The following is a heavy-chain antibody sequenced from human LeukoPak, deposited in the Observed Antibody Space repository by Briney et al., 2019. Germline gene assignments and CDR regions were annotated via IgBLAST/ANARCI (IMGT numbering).Heavy chain of an antibody. Sequence: SETLSLTCAVYGGSFSGYYWSWIRQPPGKGLEWIGEINHSGSTNYNPSLKSRVTISVDTSKNQFSLKLSSVTAADTAVYCCARALYYYGSGSYGAFDAFDIWGQGTMVTVSS. CDR3: ARALYYYGSGSYGAFDAFDI. J-gene: IGHJ3*02. D-gene: IGHD3-10*01. V-gene: IGHV4-34*01. CDR1: GGSFSGYY. CDR2: INHSGST.